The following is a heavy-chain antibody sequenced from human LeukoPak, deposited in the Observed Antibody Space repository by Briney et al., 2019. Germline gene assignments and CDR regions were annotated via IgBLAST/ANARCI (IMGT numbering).Heavy chain of an antibody. D-gene: IGHD2-2*01. Sequence: GGSLRLSCAASGFTFSSYWMSWVRQAPGKGREWVANIKQDGSEKYYVDSVKGRFTISRDNAKNSLYLQMNSLRAEDTAVYYCARDTRWGGEDFDYWGQGTLVTVSS. V-gene: IGHV3-7*04. CDR2: IKQDGSEK. J-gene: IGHJ4*02. CDR3: ARDTRWGGEDFDY. CDR1: GFTFSSYW.